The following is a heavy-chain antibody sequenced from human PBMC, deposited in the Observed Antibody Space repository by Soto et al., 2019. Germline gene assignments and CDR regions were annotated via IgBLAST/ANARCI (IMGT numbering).Heavy chain of an antibody. CDR2: IIPIFGTA. D-gene: IGHD3-22*01. J-gene: IGHJ4*02. Sequence: QVQLVQSGAEVQKPGSSVKVSCKASGGTFSSYAISWVRQAPGQGLEWMGGIIPIFGTANYAQKFQGRVTITAEESTSTAYMELSSLRSEDTAVYYCARDRKGGSYDSSGYFLVYFDYWGQGTLVTVSS. CDR1: GGTFSSYA. V-gene: IGHV1-69*01. CDR3: ARDRKGGSYDSSGYFLVYFDY.